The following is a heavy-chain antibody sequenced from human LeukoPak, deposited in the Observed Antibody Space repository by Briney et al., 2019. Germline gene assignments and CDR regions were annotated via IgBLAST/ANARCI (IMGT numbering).Heavy chain of an antibody. CDR2: ITGSSTHI. CDR3: ARDLYGDYGFDI. Sequence: GGSLRLSCAASGFTFSAYNMNWVRQAPGKGLEWVSSITGSSTHIYYADSVKGRFTTSRDNAKNSLSLQMDSLRAEDTAVYYCARDLYGDYGFDIWGQGTMVTVSS. V-gene: IGHV3-21*01. J-gene: IGHJ3*02. D-gene: IGHD4-17*01. CDR1: GFTFSAYN.